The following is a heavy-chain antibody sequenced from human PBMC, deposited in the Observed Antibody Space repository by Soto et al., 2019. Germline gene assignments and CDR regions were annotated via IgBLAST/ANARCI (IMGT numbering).Heavy chain of an antibody. CDR3: ARGGGNDPFDS. CDR2: IGHLENT. CDR1: GGCITHCGFS. V-gene: IGHV4-30-2*06. D-gene: IGHD5-12*01. Sequence: SETLSLTCTVSGGCITHCGFSWSWIRQSPGKGLEWIGYIGHLENTYFHPTFKSRLTMSIDRSKNQFSLNLSSVTTADRAVYYCARGGGNDPFDSWGQGVLVTVSS. J-gene: IGHJ4*02.